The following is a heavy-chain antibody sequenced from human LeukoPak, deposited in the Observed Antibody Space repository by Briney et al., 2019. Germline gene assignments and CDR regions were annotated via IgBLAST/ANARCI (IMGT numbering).Heavy chain of an antibody. V-gene: IGHV3-30*04. Sequence: GRSLRLSCAASGFTFSSYAMHWVRQAPGKGLEWVAVISYDGSNKYYADSVEGRFTISGDNSKNTLYLQMNSLRAEDTAVYYCARDSQSSYFDYWGQGTLVTVSS. CDR1: GFTFSSYA. J-gene: IGHJ4*02. CDR2: ISYDGSNK. D-gene: IGHD4-11*01. CDR3: ARDSQSSYFDY.